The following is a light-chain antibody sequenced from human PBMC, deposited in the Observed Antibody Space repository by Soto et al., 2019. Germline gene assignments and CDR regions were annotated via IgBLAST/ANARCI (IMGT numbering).Light chain of an antibody. CDR2: DAS. CDR1: QSISSW. J-gene: IGKJ1*01. V-gene: IGKV1-5*01. CDR3: QQYNSYSGT. Sequence: DIQMTQSPSTLSASVGDRVTITCRAIQSISSWLAWYQQKPGKASKLLIYDASSLESGVPSRFSGSGSGTEFTLTISSLQPDDFATYYCQQYNSYSGTFGQGTKVDIK.